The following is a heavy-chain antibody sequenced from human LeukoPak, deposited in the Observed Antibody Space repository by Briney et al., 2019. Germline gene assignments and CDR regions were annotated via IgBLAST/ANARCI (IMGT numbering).Heavy chain of an antibody. J-gene: IGHJ4*02. D-gene: IGHD6-19*01. V-gene: IGHV2-5*02. CDR1: GFSLTTSGVA. CDR3: AYKAPTGWYQA. Sequence: SGPTLVNPTQTLTLTCTFSGFSLTTSGVAVGWIRQPPGKALEWLTLIYWDDDKRHSPSPQSRLTVTKDTSKNQVVLTVTNMDPVDTATYYCAYKAPTGWYQAWGQGTLGTVSS. CDR2: IYWDDDK.